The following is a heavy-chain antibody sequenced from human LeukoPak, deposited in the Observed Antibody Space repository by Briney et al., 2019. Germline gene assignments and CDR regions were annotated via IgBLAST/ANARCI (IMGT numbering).Heavy chain of an antibody. CDR2: INSDGSST. CDR3: ARDGLWFGELSLFDC. CDR1: GFTLSSYW. Sequence: GGSLRLSCAASGFTLSSYWMHWVRQAPGKGLVWVSRINSDGSSTSYADSVKGRFTISRDNAKNTLYLQMNSLRAEDTAVYYCARDGLWFGELSLFDCWGQGTLVTVSS. V-gene: IGHV3-74*01. J-gene: IGHJ4*02. D-gene: IGHD3-10*01.